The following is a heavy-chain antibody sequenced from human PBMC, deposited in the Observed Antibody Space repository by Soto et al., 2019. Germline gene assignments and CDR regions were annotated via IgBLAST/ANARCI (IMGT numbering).Heavy chain of an antibody. CDR2: ISSAADGT. CDR3: AKVLACSGGGCDCIDY. V-gene: IGHV3-23*01. CDR1: GFPFSSNI. D-gene: IGHD2-15*01. J-gene: IGHJ4*02. Sequence: EVQLLESGGNLVQPGGSLRLSCAASGFPFSSNIMTWVRQAPGKGLEWVSAISSAADGTYYTDSVKGRFTISRDNSQNTLDLQMNSLRADETAVYYCAKVLACSGGGCDCIDYWGQGTLVTVSS.